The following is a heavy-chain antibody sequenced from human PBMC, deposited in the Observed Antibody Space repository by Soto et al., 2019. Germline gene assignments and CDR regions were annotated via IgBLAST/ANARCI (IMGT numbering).Heavy chain of an antibody. V-gene: IGHV1-18*01. CDR3: ARDQVYSSSWYPYYYYYGMGV. CDR1: GYTFTSYG. CDR2: ISAYNGNT. D-gene: IGHD6-13*01. Sequence: QVQLVQSGAEVKKPGASVKVSCKASGYTFTSYGISWVRQAPGQGLEWMGWISAYNGNTNYAQKLQGRVTMTTDTSTSTAYMELRSLRSDDTAVYYCARDQVYSSSWYPYYYYYGMGVWGQGTTVTVSS. J-gene: IGHJ6*02.